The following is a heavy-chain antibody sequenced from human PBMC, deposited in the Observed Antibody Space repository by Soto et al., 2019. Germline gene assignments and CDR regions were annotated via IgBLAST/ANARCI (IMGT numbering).Heavy chain of an antibody. V-gene: IGHV3-21*01. J-gene: IGHJ3*01. CDR1: GFTFSTYT. CDR2: ISSSSNYI. D-gene: IGHD6-13*01. Sequence: GSLRLSCAASGFTFSTYTMNWVRQAPGKGLEWVSVISSSSNYIYYADSVKGRFTISRDNAKNSLYLQMNSLRAEDTALYYCARATASAGTRGAYDLWGQGTMVTVSS. CDR3: ARATASAGTRGAYDL.